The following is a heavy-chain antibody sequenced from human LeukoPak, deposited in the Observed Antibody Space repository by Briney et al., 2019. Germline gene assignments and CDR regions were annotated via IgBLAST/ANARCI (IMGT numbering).Heavy chain of an antibody. D-gene: IGHD3-22*01. CDR2: ISAYNGNT. CDR3: ARWRGPPYYYDSSGYYYGFDY. CDR1: GYTFTSYG. V-gene: IGHV1-18*01. Sequence: GASVKVSCKASGYTFTSYGISWVRQAPGQGLEWMRWISAYNGNTNYAQKLQGRVTMTTDTSTSTAYMELRSLRSDDTAVYYCARWRGPPYYYDSSGYYYGFDYWGQGTLLTVSS. J-gene: IGHJ4*02.